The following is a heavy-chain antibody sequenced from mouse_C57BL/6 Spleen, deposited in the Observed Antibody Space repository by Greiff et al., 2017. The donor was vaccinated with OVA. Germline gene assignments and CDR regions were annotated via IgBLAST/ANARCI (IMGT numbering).Heavy chain of an antibody. CDR2: IWSGGST. Sequence: QVQLKQSGPGLVQPSQSLSITCTVSGFSLTSYGVHWVRQSPGKGLEWLGVIWSGGSTDYNAAFISRLSISKDNSKSQVFFKMNSLQADDTAIYYCAREVTPHYYAMDYWGQGTSVTVSS. CDR3: AREVTPHYYAMDY. D-gene: IGHD2-1*01. CDR1: GFSLTSYG. V-gene: IGHV2-2*01. J-gene: IGHJ4*01.